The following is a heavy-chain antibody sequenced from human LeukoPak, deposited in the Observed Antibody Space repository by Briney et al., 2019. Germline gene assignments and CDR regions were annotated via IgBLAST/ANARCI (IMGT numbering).Heavy chain of an antibody. CDR2: IIPIFGTA. CDR1: GGTFSSYA. J-gene: IGHJ5*02. CDR3: ARSSMRTAMAWFDP. V-gene: IGHV1-69*13. D-gene: IGHD5-18*01. Sequence: ASVKVSCKASGGTFSSYAISWVRQAPGHRLEWMGGIIPIFGTANYAQKFQGRVTITADESTSTAYMELSSLRSEDTAVYYCARSSMRTAMAWFDPWGQGTLVTVSS.